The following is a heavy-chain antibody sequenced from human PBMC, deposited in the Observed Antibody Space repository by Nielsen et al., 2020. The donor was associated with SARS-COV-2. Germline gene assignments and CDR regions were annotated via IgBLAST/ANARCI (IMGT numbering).Heavy chain of an antibody. V-gene: IGHV3-30*18. Sequence: GGSLRLSCAASGFTFSSYGMHWVRQAPGKGLEWVAVISYDGSNKYYADSVKGRFTISRDNSKNTLYLQMNSLRAEDTAVYYCAKNPQITMVRGRYYYYGMDVWGQGTTVTVSS. J-gene: IGHJ6*02. CDR3: AKNPQITMVRGRYYYYGMDV. CDR2: ISYDGSNK. CDR1: GFTFSSYG. D-gene: IGHD3-10*01.